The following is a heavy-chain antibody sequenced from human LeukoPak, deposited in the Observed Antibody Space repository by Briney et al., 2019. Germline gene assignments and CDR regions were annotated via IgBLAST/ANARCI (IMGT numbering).Heavy chain of an antibody. CDR3: AKGGPYGSGSYYDY. CDR2: ISGSGGST. Sequence: PGGSLRLSCAASGFTFSSYAMSWVRQAPGKGLEWVSAISGSGGSTYYAGSVKGRFTISRDNSKNTLYLQMNSLRAEDTAVYYCAKGGPYGSGSYYDYWGQGTLVTVSS. CDR1: GFTFSSYA. J-gene: IGHJ4*02. V-gene: IGHV3-23*01. D-gene: IGHD3-10*01.